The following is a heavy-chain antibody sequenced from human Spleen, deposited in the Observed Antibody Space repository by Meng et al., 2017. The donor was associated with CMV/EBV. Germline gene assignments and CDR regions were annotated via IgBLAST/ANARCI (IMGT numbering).Heavy chain of an antibody. J-gene: IGHJ4*02. CDR1: GGILSNYA. CDR3: ATDKQQLAYFFDY. D-gene: IGHD5-12*01. V-gene: IGHV1-69*05. CDR2: VIPISGSP. Sequence: CKAYGGILSNYAVSWVRQAPGQGLEWLGGVIPISGSPHYPQKFQGRVTMTTDESTGTAYMELSGLTSEDTAVYYCATDKQQLAYFFDYWGQGTLVTVSS.